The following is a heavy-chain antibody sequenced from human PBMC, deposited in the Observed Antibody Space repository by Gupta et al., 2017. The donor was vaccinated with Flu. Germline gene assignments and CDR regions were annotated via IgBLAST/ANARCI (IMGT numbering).Heavy chain of an antibody. Sequence: QVQLQQWGAGLLKPSETLSLTCAVYGGSFSGYSWSWIRQPPGKGLEWIGEINHSGSTNYNPSLKSRVTISVDTSKNQFSLKLSSVTAADTAVYYCARGRGDTDSLTYYFDYWGQGNLVTVSS. D-gene: IGHD3-16*01. CDR1: GGSFSGYS. CDR2: INHSGST. CDR3: ARGRGDTDSLTYYFDY. V-gene: IGHV4-34*01. J-gene: IGHJ4*02.